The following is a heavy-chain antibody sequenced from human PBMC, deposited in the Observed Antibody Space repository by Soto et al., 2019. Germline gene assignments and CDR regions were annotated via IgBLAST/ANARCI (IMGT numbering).Heavy chain of an antibody. Sequence: GGSLRLSCAASGFTFSSYGMHWARQAPGKGLEWVAVIWYDGSNKYYADSVKGRFTISRDNSKNTLYLQMNSLRAEDTAVYYCARDPLWGTAMVLWYFDLWGRGTLVTVSS. V-gene: IGHV3-33*01. D-gene: IGHD5-18*01. CDR2: IWYDGSNK. CDR3: ARDPLWGTAMVLWYFDL. CDR1: GFTFSSYG. J-gene: IGHJ2*01.